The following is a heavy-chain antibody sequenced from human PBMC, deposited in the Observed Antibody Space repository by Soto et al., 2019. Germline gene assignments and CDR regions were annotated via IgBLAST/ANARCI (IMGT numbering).Heavy chain of an antibody. J-gene: IGHJ4*02. CDR3: ARENYGLDF. D-gene: IGHD4-17*01. CDR1: GGSISSSH. Sequence: LSLTFIVSGGSISSSHWSWIRQPAGKVLEWIGRISTIGITNYNPSLKSRVTMPVDTSKNQFSLKLTSVTAADTAMYYCARENYGLDFWGQGNLVPVSS. V-gene: IGHV4-4*07. CDR2: ISTIGIT.